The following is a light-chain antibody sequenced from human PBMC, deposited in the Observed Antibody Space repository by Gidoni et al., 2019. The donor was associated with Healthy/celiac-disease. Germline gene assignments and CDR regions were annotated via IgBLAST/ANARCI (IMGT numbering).Light chain of an antibody. Sequence: AIRMTQSPSSFSASTGDRVTITCRASQGISSYLAWYQQKPGKAPKLLIYAASTLQSGVPSRFSGSGSGTDFTLTLSCLQSEAFATYYCQQYYSYPFTFGPGTKVDIK. CDR1: QGISSY. CDR3: QQYYSYPFT. CDR2: AAS. J-gene: IGKJ3*01. V-gene: IGKV1-8*01.